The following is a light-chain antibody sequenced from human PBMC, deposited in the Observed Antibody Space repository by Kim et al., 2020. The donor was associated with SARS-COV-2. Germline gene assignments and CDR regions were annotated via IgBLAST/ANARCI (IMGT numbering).Light chain of an antibody. V-gene: IGKV1-39*01. CDR2: GAS. J-gene: IGKJ1*01. CDR3: QQSYTTPWT. Sequence: ASVGDRVTITCRASQNIITDLVWYQQQPGKVPNVLIYGASNLQSGVPLRFSGSGSGTDFTLTINSLQPEDFGTYYCQQSYTTPWTFGQGTKVDIK. CDR1: QNIITD.